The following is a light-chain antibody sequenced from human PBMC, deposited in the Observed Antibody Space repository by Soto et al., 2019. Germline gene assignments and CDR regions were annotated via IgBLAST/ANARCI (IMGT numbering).Light chain of an antibody. CDR3: QQSYSTPPLT. CDR1: QPISSY. V-gene: IGKV1-39*01. J-gene: IGKJ4*01. Sequence: DIEMTQSPSALSASVGDKVTITCRASQPISSYLNWYQHKPGEAPRLLIYFISRLQSGAPSRFSGSGSGKDFTLTIDSPQPEDFATYYCQQSYSTPPLTFGGGTKVEIK. CDR2: FIS.